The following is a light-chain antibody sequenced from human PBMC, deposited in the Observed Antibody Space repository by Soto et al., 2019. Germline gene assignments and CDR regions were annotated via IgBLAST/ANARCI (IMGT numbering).Light chain of an antibody. V-gene: IGLV2-14*01. CDR3: SSYTSDSSYV. CDR1: SSDVGLYDY. J-gene: IGLJ1*01. CDR2: AVS. Sequence: QSALTQPASASGSPGQSITISCTGTSSDVGLYDYVSWYQQHPGKAPQLMIYAVSNRPSGVSNRFSASKSGNTASLFISGLQAEDEADYYCSSYTSDSSYVFGSGTKVPVL.